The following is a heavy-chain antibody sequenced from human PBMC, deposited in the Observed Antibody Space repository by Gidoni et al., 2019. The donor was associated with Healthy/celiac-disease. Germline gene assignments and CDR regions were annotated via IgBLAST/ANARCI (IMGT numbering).Heavy chain of an antibody. CDR1: GGSFSGYY. D-gene: IGHD3-16*02. J-gene: IGHJ6*02. CDR2: INHSGRT. Sequence: QVQLQQWGAGLLKPSETLSITCAVYGGSFSGYYWTWNRQPPGKGLEWIEEINHSGRTNYNPSLKSRDTISVDTSKNQFSLKLSSVTAADTAVYYCARERFLDYDRYGGGMDVWGQGTTVTVSS. V-gene: IGHV4-34*01. CDR3: ARERFLDYDRYGGGMDV.